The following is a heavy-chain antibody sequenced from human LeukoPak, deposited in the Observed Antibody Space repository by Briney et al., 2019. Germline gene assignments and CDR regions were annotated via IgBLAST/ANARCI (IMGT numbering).Heavy chain of an antibody. V-gene: IGHV3-66*01. J-gene: IGHJ4*02. CDR3: ARRPDYGGTPTFDY. D-gene: IGHD4-23*01. CDR1: GLTVSSTY. Sequence: PGGSLRLSCAASGLTVSSTYMSWVRQAPGKGLEWVSVIYSDGNTYYADSVKGRFTISRDNSKNTVYLQMNSLRAEDTAVYFCARRPDYGGTPTFDYWGQGTLVTVSS. CDR2: IYSDGNT.